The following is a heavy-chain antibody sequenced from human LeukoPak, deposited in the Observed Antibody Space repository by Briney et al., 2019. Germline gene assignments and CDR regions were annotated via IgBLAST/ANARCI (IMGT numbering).Heavy chain of an antibody. V-gene: IGHV1-46*01. Sequence: GASVKVSCKASGYTFTSYYMHWVRQAPGQGLEWVGIINPSGDPTTYAQKFQGRVTMTSDMSTSTVYMELSGLRSEDTAVYYCARSSGYYSSLFYMHVWGKGTTVTVSS. J-gene: IGHJ6*03. D-gene: IGHD3-22*01. CDR2: INPSGDPT. CDR1: GYTFTSYY. CDR3: ARSSGYYSSLFYMHV.